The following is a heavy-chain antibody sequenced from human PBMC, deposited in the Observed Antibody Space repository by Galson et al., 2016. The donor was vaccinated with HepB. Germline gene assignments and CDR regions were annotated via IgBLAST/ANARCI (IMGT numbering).Heavy chain of an antibody. Sequence: SLRLSCAASGFTFSSHGMNWVRQAPGKGLEWVAGIYYDGSKKFYADSVKGRFTISRDDSKSTVYPQMNSLRGEDTAVYYCARDISYYSLDVWGKGTTVSVSS. J-gene: IGHJ6*04. V-gene: IGHV3-33*01. CDR2: IYYDGSKK. CDR1: GFTFSSHG. CDR3: ARDISYYSLDV.